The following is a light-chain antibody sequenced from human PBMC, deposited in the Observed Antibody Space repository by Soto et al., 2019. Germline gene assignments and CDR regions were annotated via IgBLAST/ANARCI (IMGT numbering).Light chain of an antibody. CDR3: QQLGT. CDR2: DAS. Sequence: EIVLTQSPGTLSLSPGERATLSCRASQSVSSSYLAWYQQKPGQAPRLLIYDASNRATGIPARFSGSGSGTDFTLTISSLEPEDFAVYYCQQLGTFGGGTKVDIK. J-gene: IGKJ4*01. CDR1: QSVSSSY. V-gene: IGKV3-20*01.